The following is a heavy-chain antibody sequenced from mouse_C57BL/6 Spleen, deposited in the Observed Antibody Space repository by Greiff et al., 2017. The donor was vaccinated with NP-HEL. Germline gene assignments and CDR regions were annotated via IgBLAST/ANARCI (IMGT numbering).Heavy chain of an antibody. Sequence: QVQLQQPGAELVKPGASVKLSCKASGYTFPSYWMHWVKQRPGQGLEWIGMIHPNSGSTNYNEKFKSKATLTVDKSSSTAYMQLSSLTSEDSAVYYCAKGRYDGYSFDYWGQGTTLTVSS. J-gene: IGHJ2*01. CDR1: GYTFPSYW. CDR3: AKGRYDGYSFDY. D-gene: IGHD2-3*01. V-gene: IGHV1-64*01. CDR2: IHPNSGST.